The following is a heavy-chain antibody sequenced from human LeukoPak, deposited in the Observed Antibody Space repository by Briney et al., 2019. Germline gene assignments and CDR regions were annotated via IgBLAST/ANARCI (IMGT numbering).Heavy chain of an antibody. CDR3: ARGEGVTTWFDP. Sequence: ASETLSLTCTVSGGSISSGDYYWTWIRQPPGKGLEWIGYIYYSGSTYYNPSLKSRVTISVDTSKNQFSLKLSSVTAADTAVYYCARGEGVTTWFDPWGQGTLVTVSS. CDR2: IYYSGST. J-gene: IGHJ5*02. CDR1: GGSISSGDYY. V-gene: IGHV4-30-4*01. D-gene: IGHD4-17*01.